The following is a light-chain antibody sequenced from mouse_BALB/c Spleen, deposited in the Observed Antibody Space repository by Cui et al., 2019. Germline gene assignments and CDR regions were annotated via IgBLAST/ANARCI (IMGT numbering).Light chain of an antibody. CDR2: ATS. J-gene: IGKJ4*01. CDR3: HQWSSYPFT. Sequence: QIVLTQSPAIMSASPGQKVTMTCSAITSVNYMHWYQQKPGSSPKLWIYATSKLTLGVPACFSGSGSGTSYSLTISSMVAEDATSYFCHQWSSYPFTFGSGTKLEIK. V-gene: IGKV4-69*01. CDR1: TSVNY.